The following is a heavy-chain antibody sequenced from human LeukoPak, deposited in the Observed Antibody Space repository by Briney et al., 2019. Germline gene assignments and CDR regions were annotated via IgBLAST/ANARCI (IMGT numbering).Heavy chain of an antibody. CDR2: IYHSGST. J-gene: IGHJ5*02. D-gene: IGHD6-19*01. V-gene: IGHV4-38-2*01. Sequence: SETLSLTCAVSNYFISSGHFWSWIRQPPGKGLEWIGTIYHSGSTYYNPSLKSRVTMSVYTSKNEFFLKLDSVTAVDTAVYYCARKSGYSSGWTWFDPWGQGTLVTVSS. CDR1: NYFISSGHF. CDR3: ARKSGYSSGWTWFDP.